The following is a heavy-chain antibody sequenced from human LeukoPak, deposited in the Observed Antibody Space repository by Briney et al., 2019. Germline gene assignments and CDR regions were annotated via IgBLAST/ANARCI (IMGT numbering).Heavy chain of an antibody. CDR3: ARADNYYGVAFDI. CDR1: GFTFSSYA. J-gene: IGHJ3*02. D-gene: IGHD3-10*01. CDR2: ISGSGGST. Sequence: GGSLRLSCAASGFTFSSYAMSWVRQAPGKGLEWVSAISGSGGSTYYADSVKGRFTISRDNSKNTLYLQMNSLRAEDTAVYYCARADNYYGVAFDIWGQGTMVTVSS. V-gene: IGHV3-23*01.